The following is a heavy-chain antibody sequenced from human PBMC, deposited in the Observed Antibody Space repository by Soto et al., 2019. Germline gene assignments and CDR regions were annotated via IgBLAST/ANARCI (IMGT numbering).Heavy chain of an antibody. CDR2: ISAYNGNT. Sequence: QVQLVQSGAEVRKPGASVKVSCKASGYTFTDYGISWVRQAPGQGLEWIGWISAYNGNTNNAQKLQDRVTMTTDSSTSTAYMELRSLRSDDTAVYYWARVGDIVVVGPWFDPWGQGTLVTVSS. CDR3: ARVGDIVVVGPWFDP. D-gene: IGHD2-2*01. V-gene: IGHV1-18*04. J-gene: IGHJ5*02. CDR1: GYTFTDYG.